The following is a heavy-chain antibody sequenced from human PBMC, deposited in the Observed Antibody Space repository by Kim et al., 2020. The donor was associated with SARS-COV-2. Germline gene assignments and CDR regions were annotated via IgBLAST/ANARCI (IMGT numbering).Heavy chain of an antibody. D-gene: IGHD3-10*01. V-gene: IGHV1-69*02. CDR2: IIPILGIA. CDR3: ARFFDGSGSYYWGYAFDI. J-gene: IGHJ3*02. CDR1: GGTFSSYT. Sequence: SVKVSCKASGGTFSSYTISWVRQAPGQGLEWMGRIIPILGIANYAQKFQGRVTITADKSTSTAYMELSSLRSEDTAVYYCARFFDGSGSYYWGYAFDIWGQGTMVTVSS.